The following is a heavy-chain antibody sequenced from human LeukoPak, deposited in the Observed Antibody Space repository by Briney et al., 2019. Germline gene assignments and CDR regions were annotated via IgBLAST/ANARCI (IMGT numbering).Heavy chain of an antibody. V-gene: IGHV4-34*01. D-gene: IGHD3-22*01. CDR1: GGSFSAYY. CDR3: ARVGDTSSYYYYLDD. CDR2: ISHRGGT. Sequence: SETLSLTCGVSGGSFSAYYWTWIRQPPGKGLEWIGEISHRGGTNYNSSLKSRVAISLDTSKNQFSLNLSSVTAADTAVYYCARVGDTSSYYYYLDDWGQGTQVTVSS. J-gene: IGHJ4*02.